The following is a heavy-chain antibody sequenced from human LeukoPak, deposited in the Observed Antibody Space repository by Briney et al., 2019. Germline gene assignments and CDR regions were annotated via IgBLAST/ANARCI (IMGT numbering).Heavy chain of an antibody. V-gene: IGHV1-69*13. CDR1: GYTFTSYA. CDR2: IIPIFGTA. D-gene: IGHD2-21*02. Sequence: ASVKVSCKASGYTFTSYAISWVRQAPGQGLEWMGGIIPIFGTANYAQKFQGRVTITADESTSTAYMELSSLRSEDTAVYYCARSLHYCGGDCYEDWFDPWGQGTLVTVSS. CDR3: ARSLHYCGGDCYEDWFDP. J-gene: IGHJ5*02.